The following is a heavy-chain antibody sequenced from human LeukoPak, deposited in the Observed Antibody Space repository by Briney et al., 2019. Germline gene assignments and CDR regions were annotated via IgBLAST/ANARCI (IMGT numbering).Heavy chain of an antibody. CDR2: IRSDGSDK. D-gene: IGHD1-1*01. Sequence: GGSLRLSCAASGFSFRDYGMHWVRRTPGKGLEWVAFIRSDGSDKYYADSVKGRFTISRDNSKNTLYLQMNSLRAEDTAVYYCARAPGYGAAYYFDYWGQGTLVTVSS. J-gene: IGHJ4*02. CDR1: GFSFRDYG. CDR3: ARAPGYGAAYYFDY. V-gene: IGHV3-30*02.